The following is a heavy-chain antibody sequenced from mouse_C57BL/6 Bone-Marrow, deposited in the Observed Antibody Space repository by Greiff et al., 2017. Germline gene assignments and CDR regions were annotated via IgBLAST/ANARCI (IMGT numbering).Heavy chain of an antibody. CDR2: IYPGGGDT. V-gene: IGHV1-82*01. CDR1: GYAFSSSW. Sequence: QVQLQQSGPELVKPGASVTISCKASGYAFSSSWMNWVKQRPGKGLEWIGRIYPGGGDTNYNGKFKGQATLTADKSSRTAYMQLSSLTSEASAVYFCARMNPGMAYWGQGTLVTVSA. J-gene: IGHJ3*01. CDR3: ARMNPGMAY.